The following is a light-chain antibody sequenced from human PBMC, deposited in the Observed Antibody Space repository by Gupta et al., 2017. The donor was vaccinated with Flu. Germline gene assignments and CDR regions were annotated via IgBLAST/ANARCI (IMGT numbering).Light chain of an antibody. CDR3: ATWDDRLNGWL. Sequence: QSVLTQPPSASGTPGQRITISCSGSSSNVGSNTVSWYQQLPGTAPKLLIYSNNHRPSGVPDRFSGSKSDTSASLAISGLQSEDEADYYCATWDDRLNGWLFGGGTKLTVL. V-gene: IGLV1-44*01. CDR2: SNN. J-gene: IGLJ3*02. CDR1: SSNVGSNT.